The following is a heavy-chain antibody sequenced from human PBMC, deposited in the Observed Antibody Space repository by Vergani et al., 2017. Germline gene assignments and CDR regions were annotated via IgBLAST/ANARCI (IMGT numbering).Heavy chain of an antibody. Sequence: EVQLVESGGGLVQPGGSLKLSCAASGFTFSGSAMHWVRQASGKGLEWVGRIRSKANSYATAYAASVKGRFTISRDDSKNTAYLQMNSLTTEDTAVYYCTSHIPDFYGMDVWGQGTTVTVSS. CDR2: IRSKANSYAT. CDR1: GFTFSGSA. CDR3: TSHIPDFYGMDV. J-gene: IGHJ6*02. D-gene: IGHD2-2*02. V-gene: IGHV3-73*02.